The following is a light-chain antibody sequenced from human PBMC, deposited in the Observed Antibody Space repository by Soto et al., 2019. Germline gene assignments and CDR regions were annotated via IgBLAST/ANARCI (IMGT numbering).Light chain of an antibody. J-gene: IGKJ1*01. V-gene: IGKV3-20*01. CDR3: QQYGSSPRT. CDR1: QSVSSNF. CDR2: GAS. Sequence: EIVLTQSPGTLSLSPGERATLSCRASQSVSSNFLAWYQQKLGQAPRLLIYGASNRATGIPDRFSGSGSGTDFTLTINRLDPEDAAVYYWQQYGSSPRTFGQGTKVEIK.